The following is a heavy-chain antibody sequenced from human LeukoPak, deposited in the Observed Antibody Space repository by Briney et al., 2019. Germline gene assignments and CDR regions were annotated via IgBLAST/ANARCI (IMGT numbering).Heavy chain of an antibody. V-gene: IGHV4-59*12. CDR3: ARDRGRRDGYNLDAFDI. CDR2: IYYSGRT. CDR1: GGSISSNF. Sequence: SETLSLTCTVSGGSISSNFWNWIRQPPGKGLEWIGYIYYSGRTNYNPSLKSRVTISVDTSKNQFSLKLSSVTAADTAVYYCARDRGRRDGYNLDAFDIWGQGTMVTVSS. D-gene: IGHD5-24*01. J-gene: IGHJ3*02.